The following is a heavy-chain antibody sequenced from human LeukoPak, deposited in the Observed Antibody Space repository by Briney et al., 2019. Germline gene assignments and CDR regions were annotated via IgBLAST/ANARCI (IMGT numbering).Heavy chain of an antibody. Sequence: GGSLRLSCAASGFTFSSYAMSWVRQAPGKGLEWVSAISGSGGSTYYADSAKGRFTISRDNSKNTLYLQMNSLRAEDTAVYYCAKAGVAGAARPSYFACWGQRTLVTVSS. CDR3: AKAGVAGAARPSYFAC. J-gene: IGHJ4*02. D-gene: IGHD6-6*01. CDR1: GFTFSSYA. V-gene: IGHV3-23*01. CDR2: ISGSGGST.